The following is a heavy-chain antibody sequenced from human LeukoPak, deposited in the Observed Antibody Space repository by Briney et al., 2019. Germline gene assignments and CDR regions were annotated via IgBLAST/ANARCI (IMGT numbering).Heavy chain of an antibody. CDR2: IYYSGSN. D-gene: IGHD2-15*01. J-gene: IGHJ4*02. V-gene: IGHV4-59*01. Sequence: SETLSLTCTVSGGSISSYYWSWIRQPPGKGLEWIGYIYYSGSNNYNPSLKSRVTISVDTSKNQFSLKLSSVTAADTAVYYCARARGTRVAPDYWGQRTLVTLSS. CDR1: GGSISSYY. CDR3: ARARGTRVAPDY.